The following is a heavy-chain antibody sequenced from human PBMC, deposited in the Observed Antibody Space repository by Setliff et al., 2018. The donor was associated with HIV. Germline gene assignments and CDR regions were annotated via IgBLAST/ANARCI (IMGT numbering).Heavy chain of an antibody. CDR2: IYPGDTDT. D-gene: IGHD6-25*01. CDR1: GHSFNSHW. J-gene: IGHJ3*02. CDR3: ARQAAAFDI. Sequence: PGESLKISCKGSGHSFNSHWIGWVRQMAGKGLEWMGIIYPGDTDTRYSPSSQGQVTISADKSISTAYLQWSSLKASDTAMYYCARQAAAFDIWGQGTMVTVSS. V-gene: IGHV5-51*01.